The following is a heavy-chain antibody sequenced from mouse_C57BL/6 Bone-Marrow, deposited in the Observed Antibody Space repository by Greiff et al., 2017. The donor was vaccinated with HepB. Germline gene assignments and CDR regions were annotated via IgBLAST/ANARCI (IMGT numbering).Heavy chain of an antibody. D-gene: IGHD2-2*01. CDR2: ISSGRSTI. CDR1: GFTFSNYG. Sequence: EVQRVESGGGLVKPGGSLKLSCAASGFTFSNYGMHWVRQAPEKGLEWVAYISSGRSTIYYADTVKGRFTISRDNAKNTLCLQMTSLGSEDTAMYYCARRRDYGYDEGFAYCGQGTLVTVSA. V-gene: IGHV5-17*01. J-gene: IGHJ3*01. CDR3: ARRRDYGYDEGFAY.